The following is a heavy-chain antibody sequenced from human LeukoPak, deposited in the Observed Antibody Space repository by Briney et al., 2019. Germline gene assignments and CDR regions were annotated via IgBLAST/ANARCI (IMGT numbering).Heavy chain of an antibody. Sequence: PGGSLTLSCPASGFTFSNYGIHWVRQAPGKGRAWVELIRYDESNNYYAPFPKGPFTNSRDNSKNTLYLQLNSLKAEDTAVYYCAKDGVTLAAVAPWYFDYWGQGTLVTVSS. J-gene: IGHJ4*02. V-gene: IGHV3-30*02. CDR2: IRYDESNN. CDR3: AKDGVTLAAVAPWYFDY. CDR1: GFTFSNYG. D-gene: IGHD6-13*01.